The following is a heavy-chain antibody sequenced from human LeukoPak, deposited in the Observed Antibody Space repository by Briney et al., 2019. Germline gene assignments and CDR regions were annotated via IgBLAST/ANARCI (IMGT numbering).Heavy chain of an antibody. CDR3: ARRPHYGDSLVYFDY. J-gene: IGHJ4*02. Sequence: SVNVSCKASGGTFSSYAISWVRQAPGQGLEWMGGIIPIFGTANYAQKFQGRVTITADESTSTAYMELSSLRAEDTAVYYCARRPHYGDSLVYFDYWGQGTLVTVSS. V-gene: IGHV1-69*13. CDR1: GGTFSSYA. D-gene: IGHD4-17*01. CDR2: IIPIFGTA.